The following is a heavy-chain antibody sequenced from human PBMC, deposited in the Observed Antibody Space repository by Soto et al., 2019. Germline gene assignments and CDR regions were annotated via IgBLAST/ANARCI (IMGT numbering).Heavy chain of an antibody. V-gene: IGHV4-34*01. Sequence: SETLSLTCAVYGGSFSGYYWSWIRQPPGKGLEWIGEINHSGSTNYNPSLKSRVTISVDTSKNQFSLKLSSVTAADTAVYYCARGRDYGASLIDYWGQGTLVTVSS. J-gene: IGHJ4*02. D-gene: IGHD4-17*01. CDR3: ARGRDYGASLIDY. CDR1: GGSFSGYY. CDR2: INHSGST.